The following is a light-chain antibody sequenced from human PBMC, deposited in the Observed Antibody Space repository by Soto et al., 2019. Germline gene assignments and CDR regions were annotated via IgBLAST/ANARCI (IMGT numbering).Light chain of an antibody. CDR1: QSVDSN. CDR3: QQYNTWPIT. J-gene: IGKJ5*01. Sequence: IVVTRSPATLSVTTWERVTLSCRVSQSVDSNFAWYQQRPGQAPRLLIYGASTRATDVPARFSASGSGTDFTLTISSLQSEDFVVYYCQQYNTWPITFGQGTRLEIK. CDR2: GAS. V-gene: IGKV3-15*01.